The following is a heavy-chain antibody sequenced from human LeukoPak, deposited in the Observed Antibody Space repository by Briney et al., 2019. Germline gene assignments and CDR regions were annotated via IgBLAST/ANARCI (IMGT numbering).Heavy chain of an antibody. V-gene: IGHV3-15*07. D-gene: IGHD4/OR15-4a*01. CDR2: IKSKTSGETT. CDR3: TTLHGAKGFVFDY. Sequence: GGSLRLSCAASGXPFINGWMNWVRQAPGKGQEWVGRIKSKTSGETTDYAAPVKGRFTISRDDSKSMVYLQMDSLKTEDTAIYYCTTLHGAKGFVFDYWGQGTLVTVSP. CDR1: GXPFINGW. J-gene: IGHJ4*02.